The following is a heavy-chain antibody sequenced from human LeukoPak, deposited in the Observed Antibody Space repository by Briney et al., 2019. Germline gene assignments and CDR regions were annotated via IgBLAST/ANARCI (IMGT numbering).Heavy chain of an antibody. CDR1: GFTFSSYG. CDR3: ARDPYDILTGYYGVDY. D-gene: IGHD3-9*01. CDR2: IWYDGNNK. J-gene: IGHJ4*02. Sequence: GGSLRLSCAASGFTFSSYGMHWVRQAPGKGLEWVAVIWYDGNNKYYADSVKGRFTISRDNSKNTLYLQMNSLRAEDTAVYYCARDPYDILTGYYGVDYWGQGTLVSVSS. V-gene: IGHV3-33*01.